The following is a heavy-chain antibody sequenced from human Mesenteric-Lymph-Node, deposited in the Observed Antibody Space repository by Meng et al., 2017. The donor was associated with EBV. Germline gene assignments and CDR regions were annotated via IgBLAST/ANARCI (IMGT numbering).Heavy chain of an antibody. J-gene: IGHJ4*02. D-gene: IGHD4/OR15-4a*01. CDR2: TVPLVGSA. CDR1: GDTFSSHP. Sequence: QVQLGQSWPEVTKAGSSVKVSGKSSGDTFSSHPISWVRQTPGQGLEWVGGTVPLVGSAVYAQKFQGRVTITADESTTTAFMELRSLTSEDTAVYYCARGRRVNMVSLDFDHWGQGTLVTVSS. CDR3: ARGRRVNMVSLDFDH. V-gene: IGHV1-69*01.